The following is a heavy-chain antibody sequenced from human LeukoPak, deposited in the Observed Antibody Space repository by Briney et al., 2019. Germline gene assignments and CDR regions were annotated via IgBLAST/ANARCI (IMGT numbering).Heavy chain of an antibody. CDR2: IYTSGIT. J-gene: IGHJ4*02. CDR1: GASISSGTYY. V-gene: IGHV4-61*02. CDR3: ARIMTGYYYYFDY. D-gene: IGHD2/OR15-2a*01. Sequence: SQTLSLTCTASGASISSGTYYWSWIRQPAGKGLEWIGRIYTSGITNYNPSLKSRVTISLDTSKNQFSLKLSSVTAADTAVYYCARIMTGYYYYFDYWGQGTLVTVSS.